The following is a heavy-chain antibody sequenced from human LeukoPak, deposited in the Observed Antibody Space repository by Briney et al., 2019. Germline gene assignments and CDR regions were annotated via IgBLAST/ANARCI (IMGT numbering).Heavy chain of an antibody. CDR2: ISGSGGST. D-gene: IGHD3-9*01. Sequence: GGSLRLSCAASGFTFSSYAMSWVRQAPGKGLEWVSAISGSGGSTYYADSVKGRFTISRDNSKNTLYLQMNSLRAEDTAVYYCAKEVVGYSYYDILTGYSTHPLDYWGQGTLVTVSS. V-gene: IGHV3-23*01. J-gene: IGHJ4*02. CDR3: AKEVVGYSYYDILTGYSTHPLDY. CDR1: GFTFSSYA.